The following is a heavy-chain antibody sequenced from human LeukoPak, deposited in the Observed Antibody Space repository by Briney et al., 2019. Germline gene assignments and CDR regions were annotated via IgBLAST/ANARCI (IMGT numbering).Heavy chain of an antibody. J-gene: IGHJ4*02. CDR1: GFTFSSYA. CDR3: ARVKGKWELLSDY. V-gene: IGHV3-48*04. Sequence: SGGSLRLSCAASGFTFSSYAMSWVRQAPGKGLEWVSYISSSGSTIYYADSVKGRFTISRDNAENSLYLQMNSLRAEDTAVYYCARVKGKWELLSDYWGQGTLVTVSS. D-gene: IGHD1-26*01. CDR2: ISSSGSTI.